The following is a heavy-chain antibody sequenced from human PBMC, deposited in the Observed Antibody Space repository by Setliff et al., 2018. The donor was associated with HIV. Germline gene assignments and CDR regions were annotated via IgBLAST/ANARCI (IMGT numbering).Heavy chain of an antibody. CDR2: IYASGST. J-gene: IGHJ6*03. V-gene: IGHV4-4*07. CDR1: GGSFSSYH. CDR3: ARVGASGVPSTMDYYYYMDV. D-gene: IGHD3-10*01. Sequence: SETLSLTCTVSGGSFSSYHWSWIRHRAGKGLEWIGHIYASGSTKYNPSLESRVTMSVDTSRTQFSLKLRSVTAADTAVYYCARVGASGVPSTMDYYYYMDVWGKGTAVTVSS.